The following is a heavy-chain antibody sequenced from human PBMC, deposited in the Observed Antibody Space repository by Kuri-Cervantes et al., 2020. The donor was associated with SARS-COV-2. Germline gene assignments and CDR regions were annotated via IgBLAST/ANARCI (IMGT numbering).Heavy chain of an antibody. CDR2: IIPIFGTA. J-gene: IGHJ4*02. CDR1: GGTFSSYA. D-gene: IGHD1-26*01. Sequence: SVKVSCKASGGTFSSYAISWVQQAPGQGLEWMGGIIPIFGTANYAQKFQGRVTITADESTSTAYMELSSLRSEDTAVYYCARGRNSGSYYQIDYWGQGTLVTVSS. CDR3: ARGRNSGSYYQIDY. V-gene: IGHV1-69*13.